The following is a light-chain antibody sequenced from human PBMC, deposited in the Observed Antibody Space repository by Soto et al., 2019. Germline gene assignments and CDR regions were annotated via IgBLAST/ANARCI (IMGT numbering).Light chain of an antibody. CDR1: QSISSS. J-gene: IGKJ1*01. Sequence: DIQMTQSPSTLSASVGDRVTITCRASQSISSSLAWYQQKPGKAPKLLIYDASSLESGVQSRFSGSGSGTEFTLTISSLQPDDFATYYCQQYNTYSPWTFGQGTKVEIK. V-gene: IGKV1-5*01. CDR3: QQYNTYSPWT. CDR2: DAS.